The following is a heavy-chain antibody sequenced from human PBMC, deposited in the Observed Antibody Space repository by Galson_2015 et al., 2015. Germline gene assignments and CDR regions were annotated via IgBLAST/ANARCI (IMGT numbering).Heavy chain of an antibody. J-gene: IGHJ4*02. D-gene: IGHD2-15*01. Sequence: SLRLSCAASGFTFSSYAMHWVRQAPGKGLEWVAVISYDGSNKYYADSVKGRFTISRDNSKNTLYLQMNSLRAEDTAVYYCARDVGSSGGSHWGQGTLVTVSS. V-gene: IGHV3-30-3*01. CDR2: ISYDGSNK. CDR1: GFTFSSYA. CDR3: ARDVGSSGGSH.